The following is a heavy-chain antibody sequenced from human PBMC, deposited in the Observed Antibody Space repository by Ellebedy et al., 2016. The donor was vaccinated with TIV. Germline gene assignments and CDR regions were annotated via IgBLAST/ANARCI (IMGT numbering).Heavy chain of an antibody. CDR3: VTGYVASGIIYLEYFQF. CDR2: IRADGVST. D-gene: IGHD3-10*01. V-gene: IGHV3-23*01. Sequence: GESLKISCAASGFTFRNAWMSWVRQAPGKGLEWVSGIRADGVSTYYADSVKGRFTVSRDKYMRLLSLQMNSLRVDDTAVYYCVTGYVASGIIYLEYFQFWGEGTLVAVSS. CDR1: GFTFRNAW. J-gene: IGHJ1*01.